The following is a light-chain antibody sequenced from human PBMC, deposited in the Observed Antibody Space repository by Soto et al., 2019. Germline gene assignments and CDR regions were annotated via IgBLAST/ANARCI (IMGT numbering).Light chain of an antibody. CDR2: AAT. Sequence: DIQMTQSPSSVSASVGDRVTITCRASQGISSWLAWYQQKPGKAPKLLIYAATSLQSGVPSSFGGSGAGTDLTRTISSLQPEVLATYYCQQANSFLLTVGPGTKVDIK. V-gene: IGKV1-12*01. CDR3: QQANSFLLT. J-gene: IGKJ3*01. CDR1: QGISSW.